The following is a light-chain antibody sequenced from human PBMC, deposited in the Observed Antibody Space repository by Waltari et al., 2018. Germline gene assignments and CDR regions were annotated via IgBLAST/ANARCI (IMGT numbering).Light chain of an antibody. V-gene: IGLV2-14*03. CDR1: SSDVGTYNY. CDR3: SSYITTTTLEL. CDR2: DVS. J-gene: IGLJ3*02. Sequence: QSALTQPASVSVSPGQSITISCTGTSSDVGTYNYVSWYQQHPGKAPKLLIYDVSYRPSGVSYRFSGSKAGNTASLTISGLQAEDEADYYCSSYITTTTLELFGGGTSLTVL.